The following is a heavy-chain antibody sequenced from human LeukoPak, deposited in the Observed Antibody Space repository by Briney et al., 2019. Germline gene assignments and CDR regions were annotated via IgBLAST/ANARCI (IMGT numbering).Heavy chain of an antibody. Sequence: SETLSLTCAVYGGSFSGYYWSWIRQPPGKGLEWIWEINHSGSTNYNPSLKSRVTISVDTSKNQFSLKLSSVTAADTAVYYCARGPGSSGDRSPGGMDVWGQGTTVTVSS. CDR1: GGSFSGYY. J-gene: IGHJ6*02. CDR3: ARGPGSSGDRSPGGMDV. V-gene: IGHV4-34*01. D-gene: IGHD2-21*02. CDR2: INHSGST.